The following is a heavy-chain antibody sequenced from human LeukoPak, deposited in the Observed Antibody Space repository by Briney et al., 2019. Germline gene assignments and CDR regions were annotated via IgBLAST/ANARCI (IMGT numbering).Heavy chain of an antibody. CDR3: ARGDFGSGSYYSTYMDV. CDR2: ISSSGSTI. J-gene: IGHJ6*03. V-gene: IGHV3-48*04. D-gene: IGHD3-10*01. CDR1: GFTFSSYS. Sequence: GGSLRLSCAASGFTFSSYSMNWVRQAPGKGLEWVSSISSSGSTIYYADSVKGRFTISRDNAKNSLYLQMNSLRAEDTAVYYCARGDFGSGSYYSTYMDVWGKGTTVTISS.